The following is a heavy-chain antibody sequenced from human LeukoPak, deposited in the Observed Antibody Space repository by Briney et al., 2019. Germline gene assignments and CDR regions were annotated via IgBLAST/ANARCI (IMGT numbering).Heavy chain of an antibody. Sequence: GASVKASCKASGYTFTSYGISWVRQAPGQGLEWMGLINLSGGSTTYAQRFQGRVTLTRDTSTSTVYMELSSLRSEDTAVYYCARDYVDDIPMIKDYWGQGTLVTVSS. CDR3: ARDYVDDIPMIKDY. J-gene: IGHJ4*02. CDR1: GYTFTSYG. D-gene: IGHD2-8*01. V-gene: IGHV1-46*01. CDR2: INLSGGST.